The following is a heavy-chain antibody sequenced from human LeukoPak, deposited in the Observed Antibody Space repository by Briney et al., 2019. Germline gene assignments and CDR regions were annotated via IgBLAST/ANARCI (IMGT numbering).Heavy chain of an antibody. CDR2: ISAYNGNT. D-gene: IGHD2-2*01. V-gene: IGHV1-18*04. CDR3: ARGRHVVVPAAIPGFDY. J-gene: IGHJ4*02. CDR1: GYTFTSYG. Sequence: GASVKVSCKASGYTFTSYGISWVRQAPGQGLEWMGWISAYNGNTNYAQKLQGRVTMTTDTSTSTAYMELRSLRSDDTAVYYCARGRHVVVPAAIPGFDYWGQGTLVTVSS.